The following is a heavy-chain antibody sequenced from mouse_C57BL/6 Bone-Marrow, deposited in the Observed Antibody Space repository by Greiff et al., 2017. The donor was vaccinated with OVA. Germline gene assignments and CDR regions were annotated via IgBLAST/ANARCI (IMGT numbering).Heavy chain of an antibody. CDR2: ISDGGSYT. Sequence: DVMLVESGGGLVKPGGSLKLSCAASGFTFSSYAMSWVRQTPEKRLEWVATISDGGSYTYYPDNVKGRFTITRDNAKHNLYQQMSHLKSEDTAMYYCAREGYYGFAYWGQGTLVTVSA. J-gene: IGHJ3*01. D-gene: IGHD2-3*01. V-gene: IGHV5-4*01. CDR1: GFTFSSYA. CDR3: AREGYYGFAY.